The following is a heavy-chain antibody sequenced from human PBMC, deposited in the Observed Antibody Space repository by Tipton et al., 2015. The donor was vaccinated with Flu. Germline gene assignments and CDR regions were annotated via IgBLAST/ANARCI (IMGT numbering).Heavy chain of an antibody. V-gene: IGHV3-11*06. Sequence: SLRLSCAASGFTFSDYHMSWIRQAPGKGLEWVSYISSSSSYTNYADSVKGRFTISRDNAKNSLYLQMNSLRAEDTAVYYCARARTTPNYYYMDVWGKGTTVTVSS. J-gene: IGHJ6*03. D-gene: IGHD2/OR15-2a*01. CDR2: ISSSSSYT. CDR3: ARARTTPNYYYMDV. CDR1: GFTFSDYH.